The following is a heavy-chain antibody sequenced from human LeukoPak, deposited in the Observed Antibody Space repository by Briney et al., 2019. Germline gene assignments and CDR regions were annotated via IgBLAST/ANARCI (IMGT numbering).Heavy chain of an antibody. CDR3: AKSGYSYGSLTETSLPSGV. V-gene: IGHV3-30*18. CDR2: ISYDGSNK. J-gene: IGHJ6*02. CDR1: GFTFSSYG. D-gene: IGHD5-18*01. Sequence: PGGSLRLSCAASGFTFSSYGMHRVRQAPGKGLEWVAVISYDGSNKYYADSVKGRFTISRDNSKNTLYLQMNSLRAEDTAVYYCAKSGYSYGSLTETSLPSGVWGQGTTVIVSS.